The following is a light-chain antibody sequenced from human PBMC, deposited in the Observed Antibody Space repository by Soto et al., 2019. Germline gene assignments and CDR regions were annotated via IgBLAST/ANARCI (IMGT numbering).Light chain of an antibody. CDR2: GAS. V-gene: IGKV3-20*01. Sequence: EIVLTQSPGTLSLSPGERATLSCRASPSVSSSYLAWYQQKPGQAPRLLIYGASSRATGMPARVSGSGSGTDFTLIISRLEPEDFAVYYCHQYGSSPRTFGQGTKVEIK. CDR1: PSVSSSY. J-gene: IGKJ1*01. CDR3: HQYGSSPRT.